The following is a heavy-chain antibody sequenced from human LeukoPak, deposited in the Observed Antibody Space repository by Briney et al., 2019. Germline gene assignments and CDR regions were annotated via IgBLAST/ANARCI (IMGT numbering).Heavy chain of an antibody. CDR2: IYSDDRA. J-gene: IGHJ6*03. CDR3: ARDLAGFQEPRYYYYMDV. CDR1: GFTVSRNV. D-gene: IGHD1-14*01. Sequence: GGSLRLSXVASGFTVSRNVMSWVRQAPGKGLEWVSLIYSDDRAFYADSVKGRFTISRNNSKNTLFLQMSSLKPEDTAIYYCARDLAGFQEPRYYYYMDVWGTGTTVTVSS. V-gene: IGHV3-66*02.